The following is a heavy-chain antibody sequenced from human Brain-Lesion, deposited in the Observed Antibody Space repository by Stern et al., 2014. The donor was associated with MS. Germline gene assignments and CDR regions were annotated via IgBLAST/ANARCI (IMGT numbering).Heavy chain of an antibody. J-gene: IGHJ4*02. Sequence: VQLVESGAEVKKPGASVRVSCTPSGYTVSGHYIDWVRQAPGQGPEWMGLINPNTGATIYAQNFRGRVTLTRDTSTTTVYLDLNRLRSDDTAVYYCARRKVNTMTLDYWGQGTLVTVSS. CDR2: INPNTGAT. CDR3: ARRKVNTMTLDY. CDR1: GYTVSGHY. D-gene: IGHD5-18*01. V-gene: IGHV1-2*06.